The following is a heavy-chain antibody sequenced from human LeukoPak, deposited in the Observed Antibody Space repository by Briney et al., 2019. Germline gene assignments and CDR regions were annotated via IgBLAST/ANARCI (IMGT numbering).Heavy chain of an antibody. D-gene: IGHD5-18*01. J-gene: IGHJ4*02. V-gene: IGHV6-1*01. Sequence: SQTLSLTCAISGDSVSSNSAAWNWIRPSPSRGLEWLGRTYYRSKWHNDYAESVKSRITINPDTSKNQFSLQLNSVTPEDTAVYFCARDLAGYGGYSYGMVDYWGQGTLVTVSS. CDR2: TYYRSKWHN. CDR1: GDSVSSNSAA. CDR3: ARDLAGYGGYSYGMVDY.